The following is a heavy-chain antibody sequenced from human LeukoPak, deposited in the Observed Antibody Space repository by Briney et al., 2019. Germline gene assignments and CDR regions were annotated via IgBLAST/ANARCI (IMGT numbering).Heavy chain of an antibody. CDR2: ISSSSSYI. CDR1: GFTFSSYS. V-gene: IGHV3-21*01. Sequence: GGSLRLSCAAPGFTFSSYSMNWVRQAPGKGLEWVSSISSSSSYIYYADSVKGRSTISRDNSKNTLFLQMNSLRAEDTAVYYCAKGFLSAGVNFDDWGQGTLVTVSS. D-gene: IGHD3-10*01. J-gene: IGHJ4*02. CDR3: AKGFLSAGVNFDD.